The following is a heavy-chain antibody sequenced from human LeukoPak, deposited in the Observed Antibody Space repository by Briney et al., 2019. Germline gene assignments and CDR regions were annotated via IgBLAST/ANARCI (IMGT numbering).Heavy chain of an antibody. CDR1: GFTFSSYS. D-gene: IGHD3-22*01. Sequence: PGESLRLSCAASGFTFSSYSMNWVRQAPGKGLEWVSYISSSGSTIYYADSVKGRFTISRDNAKNSLYLQMNSLRAEDTAVYYCARVVAPRYYYDNFYYYMDVWGKGTTVTISS. V-gene: IGHV3-48*04. CDR3: ARVVAPRYYYDNFYYYMDV. CDR2: ISSSGSTI. J-gene: IGHJ6*03.